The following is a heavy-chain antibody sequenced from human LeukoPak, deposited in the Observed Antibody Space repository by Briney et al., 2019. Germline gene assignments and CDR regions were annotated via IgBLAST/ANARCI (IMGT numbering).Heavy chain of an antibody. D-gene: IGHD2-2*01. CDR2: ISAYNGNT. V-gene: IGHV1-18*01. CDR3: ARDPLGYCSSTSCHKTDYYYYMDV. Sequence: ASVKVSCKPSGYTFTSYGISWVRQAPGQGLEWMGWISAYNGNTNYAQKLQGRVTMTTDTSTSTAYVELRSLRSDDTAVYYCARDPLGYCSSTSCHKTDYYYYMDVWGKETTVTVSS. CDR1: GYTFTSYG. J-gene: IGHJ6*03.